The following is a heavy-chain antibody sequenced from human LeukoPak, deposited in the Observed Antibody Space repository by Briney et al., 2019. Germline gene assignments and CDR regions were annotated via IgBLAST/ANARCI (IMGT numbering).Heavy chain of an antibody. CDR2: MNPNSGNT. J-gene: IGHJ4*02. CDR3: ARTGRDGEDFDY. CDR1: GYTFTSYD. D-gene: IGHD3-10*01. V-gene: IGHV1-8*01. Sequence: ASVKVSCKASGYTFTSYDTNWVRQAPGQGLEWMGWMNPNSGNTGYAQKFQGRVTMTRNTSISTAYMELSSLRSEDTAVYYCARTGRDGEDFDYWGQGTLVTVSS.